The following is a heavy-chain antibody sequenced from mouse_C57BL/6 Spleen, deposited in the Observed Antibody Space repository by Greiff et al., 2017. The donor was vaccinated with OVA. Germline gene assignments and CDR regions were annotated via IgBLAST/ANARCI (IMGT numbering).Heavy chain of an antibody. CDR2: IYPGDGDT. D-gene: IGHD1-1*01. J-gene: IGHJ3*01. CDR3: ARGNYYGSSSAWFAY. CDR1: GYAFSSSW. V-gene: IGHV1-82*01. Sequence: VHLVESGPELVKPGASVKISCKASGYAFSSSWMNWVKQRPGKGLEWIGRIYPGDGDTNYNGKFKGKATLTADKSSSTAYMQLSSLTSEDSAVYFCARGNYYGSSSAWFAYWGQGTLVTVSA.